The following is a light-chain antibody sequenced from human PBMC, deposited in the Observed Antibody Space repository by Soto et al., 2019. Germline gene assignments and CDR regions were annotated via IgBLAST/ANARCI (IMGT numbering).Light chain of an antibody. CDR2: EVR. CDR3: SSYTSSSTWV. V-gene: IGLV2-14*01. Sequence: QSVLTQPASVSGSPGQSITISCTGTSSDVGRYNYVSWYQQHPGKAPKLMIYEVRNRPSGVSDRFSGSRSGNTASLTISGLQAEDESDYYCSSYTSSSTWVFGGGTKLTVL. CDR1: SSDVGRYNY. J-gene: IGLJ3*02.